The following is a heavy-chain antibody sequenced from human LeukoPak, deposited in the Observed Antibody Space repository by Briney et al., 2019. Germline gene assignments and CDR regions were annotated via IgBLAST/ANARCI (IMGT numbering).Heavy chain of an antibody. CDR2: INPNSGGT. J-gene: IGHJ5*02. Sequence: ASVKVSCKASGYTFTGYYMHWVRQAPGQGLEWMGWINPNSGGTNYAQKFQGRVTMTRDTSTSTVYMELSSLRSEDTALYYCARDRAYCTSTTCYRDNWFDPWGQGTLVTVSS. V-gene: IGHV1-2*02. CDR3: ARDRAYCTSTTCYRDNWFDP. D-gene: IGHD2-2*02. CDR1: GYTFTGYY.